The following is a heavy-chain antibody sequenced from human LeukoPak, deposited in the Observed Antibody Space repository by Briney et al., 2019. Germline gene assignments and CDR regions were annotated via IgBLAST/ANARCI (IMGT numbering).Heavy chain of an antibody. CDR2: INHSGST. Sequence: PSETLSLTCAVYGGSFSGYYWSWIRQPPGKGLEWIGEINHSGSTNYNPSLKSRVTISVDTSKNQFSLKLSSVTAADTAVYYCARSFSSSAEFDYWGQGTLVTVSS. CDR3: ARSFSSSAEFDY. CDR1: GGSFSGYY. J-gene: IGHJ4*02. V-gene: IGHV4-34*01. D-gene: IGHD6-6*01.